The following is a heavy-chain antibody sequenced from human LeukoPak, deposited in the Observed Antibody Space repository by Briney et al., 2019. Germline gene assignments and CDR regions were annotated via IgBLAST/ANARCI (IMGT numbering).Heavy chain of an antibody. J-gene: IGHJ6*03. V-gene: IGHV4-39*01. Sequence: PSETLSLTCTVSGGSISSSSYYWGWIRQLPGKGLEWIGSIYYSGSTYYNPSLKSRVTISVDTSKNQFSLKLSSVTAADTAVYYCARRHYYGSGSYYYYMDVWGKGTTVTVSS. CDR3: ARRHYYGSGSYYYYMDV. D-gene: IGHD3-10*01. CDR2: IYYSGST. CDR1: GGSISSSSYY.